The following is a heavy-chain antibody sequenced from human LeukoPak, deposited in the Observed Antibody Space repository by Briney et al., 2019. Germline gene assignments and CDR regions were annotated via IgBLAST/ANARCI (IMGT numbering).Heavy chain of an antibody. D-gene: IGHD3-22*01. Sequence: ASVKVSCKASGYTFTSYYMHWVRQAPGQGLEWTGIINPSGGSTSYAQKFQGRVTMTRDTSTSTVYMELSSLRSEDTAVYYCARAQSVTMIVGGWFDPWGQGTLATVSS. CDR1: GYTFTSYY. J-gene: IGHJ5*02. CDR3: ARAQSVTMIVGGWFDP. V-gene: IGHV1-46*01. CDR2: INPSGGST.